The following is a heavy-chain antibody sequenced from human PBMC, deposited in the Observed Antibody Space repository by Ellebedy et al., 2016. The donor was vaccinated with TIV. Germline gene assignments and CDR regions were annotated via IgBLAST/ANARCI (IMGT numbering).Heavy chain of an antibody. D-gene: IGHD4-11*01. CDR1: GTFISDGGYY. CDR3: ARDYHDYWIDAFDV. Sequence: SETLSLTCTVSGTFISDGGYYWAWIRQHPGKGLEWIGHIYYSGRTYYSPSLESRVIISVDMSVNQFSLNLTSVTAADTAVYFCARDYHDYWIDAFDVWGRGTMVTVSS. CDR2: IYYSGRT. V-gene: IGHV4-31*03. J-gene: IGHJ3*01.